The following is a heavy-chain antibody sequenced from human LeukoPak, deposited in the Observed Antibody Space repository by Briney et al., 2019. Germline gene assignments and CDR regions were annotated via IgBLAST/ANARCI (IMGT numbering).Heavy chain of an antibody. CDR3: AKILNIVVVVAATQYYFDY. V-gene: IGHV3-30-3*02. J-gene: IGHJ4*02. CDR1: GFTFSSYA. Sequence: GGSLRLSCAASGFTFSSYAMHWVRQAPGKGLEWVAVISYDGSNKYYADSVKGRFTISRDNSKNTLYLQMNSLRAEDTAVYYCAKILNIVVVVAATQYYFDYWGQGTLVTVSS. D-gene: IGHD2-15*01. CDR2: ISYDGSNK.